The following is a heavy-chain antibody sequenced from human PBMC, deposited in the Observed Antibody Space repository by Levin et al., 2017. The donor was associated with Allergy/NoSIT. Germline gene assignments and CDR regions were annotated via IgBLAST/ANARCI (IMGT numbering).Heavy chain of an antibody. D-gene: IGHD1-26*01. J-gene: IGHJ4*02. Sequence: SETLSLTCTVSGGSVSSGSYYWSWIRQPPGKGLEWIGYIYYSGSTNYNPSLKSRVTISVDTSKNQFSLKLSSVTAADTAVYYCARGSGSYSRLMDFDYWGQGTLVTVSS. CDR1: GGSVSSGSYY. CDR2: IYYSGST. CDR3: ARGSGSYSRLMDFDY. V-gene: IGHV4-61*01.